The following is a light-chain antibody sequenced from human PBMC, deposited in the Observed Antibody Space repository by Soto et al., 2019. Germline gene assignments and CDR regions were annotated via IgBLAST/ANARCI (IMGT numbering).Light chain of an antibody. Sequence: QSVLTQPPSVSAAPGQKVTISCSGSRSNIGKNYVSWYQHLPGTAPKLLIYDNNKRPSGIPDRFSGSKSGTSATLGITGLQTGDEADYYCGTWDSSLSSGWGVFGGGTKVTVL. V-gene: IGLV1-51*01. J-gene: IGLJ2*01. CDR3: GTWDSSLSSGWGV. CDR1: RSNIGKNY. CDR2: DNN.